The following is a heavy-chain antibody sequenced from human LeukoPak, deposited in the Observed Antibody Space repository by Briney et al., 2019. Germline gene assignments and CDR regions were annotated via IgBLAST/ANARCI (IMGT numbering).Heavy chain of an antibody. D-gene: IGHD3-10*01. J-gene: IGHJ1*01. CDR1: GFTFSSYA. V-gene: IGHV3-23*01. CDR3: AKVSGRLLWFGHSGKEYFQH. CDR2: ISGSGGST. Sequence: GGSLRLSCAASGFTFSSYAMHWVRQAPGKGLEWVSAISGSGGSTYYADSVKGRFTISRDNSKNTLYLQMNSLRAEDTAVYYCAKVSGRLLWFGHSGKEYFQHWGQGTLVTVSS.